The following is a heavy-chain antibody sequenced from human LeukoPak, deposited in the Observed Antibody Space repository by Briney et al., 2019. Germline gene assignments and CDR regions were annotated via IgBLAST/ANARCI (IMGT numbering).Heavy chain of an antibody. CDR2: IKQDGSEK. Sequence: HSGGSLRLSCAASGFTFSSYWMSWVRQAPGKGLEWVANIKQDGSEKYYVDSVKGRFTISRDDAKNSLYLQMNSLRAEDTAVYYCASRSFGVVGAYDYWGQGTLVTVSS. J-gene: IGHJ4*02. CDR1: GFTFSSYW. CDR3: ASRSFGVVGAYDY. V-gene: IGHV3-7*01. D-gene: IGHD1-26*01.